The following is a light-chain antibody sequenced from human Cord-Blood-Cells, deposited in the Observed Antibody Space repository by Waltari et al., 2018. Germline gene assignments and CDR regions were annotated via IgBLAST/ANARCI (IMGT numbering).Light chain of an antibody. Sequence: QSALTQPRSVSGSPGQSVTISCTVTSSDVGCYNYVSWYQQHPGKAPKLMIYDASQRPSGVPVRFSGSKSGNTASLTIAGLQAEDESDYYCCSYAGSYTLVFGGGTKLTVL. CDR3: CSYAGSYTLV. CDR2: DAS. CDR1: SSDVGCYNY. J-gene: IGLJ2*01. V-gene: IGLV2-11*01.